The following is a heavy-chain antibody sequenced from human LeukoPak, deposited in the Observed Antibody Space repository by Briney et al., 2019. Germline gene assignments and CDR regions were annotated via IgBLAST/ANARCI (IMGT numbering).Heavy chain of an antibody. Sequence: GGSLRLSCLASGFTFNLYSMHWVRQAPGKGLEFVSVISSDGVYTYYAYSVKGRFTISRDNSKNTVYLQMNSLRAEDTAMYYCARPPGLAGHYSYYYGVDVWGQGTTVTVSS. D-gene: IGHD6-19*01. CDR1: GFTFNLYS. CDR3: ARPPGLAGHYSYYYGVDV. V-gene: IGHV3-64*04. CDR2: ISSDGVYT. J-gene: IGHJ6*02.